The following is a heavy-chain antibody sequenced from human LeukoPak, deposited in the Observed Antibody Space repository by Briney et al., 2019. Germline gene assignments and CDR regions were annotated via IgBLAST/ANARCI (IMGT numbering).Heavy chain of an antibody. D-gene: IGHD6-19*01. CDR3: ARDPRIAVAGTNWFDP. CDR2: FDPEDGET. Sequence: ASVKVSCKVSGYTLTELSMHWVRQAPGKGLEWMGGFDPEDGETIYAQKFQGRVTMTEDTSTDTAYMELSSLRSEDTAVYYCARDPRIAVAGTNWFDPWGQGTLVTVSS. J-gene: IGHJ5*02. CDR1: GYTLTELS. V-gene: IGHV1-24*01.